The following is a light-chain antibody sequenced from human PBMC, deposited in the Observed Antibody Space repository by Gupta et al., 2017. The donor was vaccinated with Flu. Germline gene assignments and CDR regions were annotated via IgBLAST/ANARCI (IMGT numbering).Light chain of an antibody. V-gene: IGKV3-20*01. CDR1: QSFSSIY. J-gene: IGKJ1*01. Sequence: EMVLTQSPGTLSLSPGERATLSCRASQSFSSIYLAWYQQKPGQAPRLLIYAASSRATGIPDRFSGSGSGTEFTLTISRLEPEDAGVYYCRHEGSPSRTFGQGTKVEIK. CDR2: AAS. CDR3: RHEGSPSRT.